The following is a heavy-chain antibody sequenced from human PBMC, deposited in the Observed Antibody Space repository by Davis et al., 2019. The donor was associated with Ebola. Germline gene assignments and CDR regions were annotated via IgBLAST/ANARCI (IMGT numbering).Heavy chain of an antibody. V-gene: IGHV3-74*01. D-gene: IGHD4-17*01. Sequence: GESLKISCAASGFTFSSYWMHWVRQAPGKGLVWVSRINSDGSSTSYADSVKGRFTISRDNAKNTLYLQMNSLRAEDTAVYYCAKDYHLRSPFFDYWGQGTLVTVSS. CDR2: INSDGSST. J-gene: IGHJ4*02. CDR3: AKDYHLRSPFFDY. CDR1: GFTFSSYW.